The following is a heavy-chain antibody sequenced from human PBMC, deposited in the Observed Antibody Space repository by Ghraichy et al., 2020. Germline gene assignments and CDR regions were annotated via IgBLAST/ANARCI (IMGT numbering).Heavy chain of an antibody. CDR2: IIPIFGTA. Sequence: SVKVSCKASGGTFSSYAISWVRQAPGQGLEWMGGIIPIFGTANYAQKFQGRVTITVDESTSTAYMELSSLRSEDTAVYYCARVSKRLLWFGEWPYWGQGTLVTVSS. J-gene: IGHJ4*02. CDR3: ARVSKRLLWFGEWPY. CDR1: GGTFSSYA. D-gene: IGHD3-10*01. V-gene: IGHV1-69*13.